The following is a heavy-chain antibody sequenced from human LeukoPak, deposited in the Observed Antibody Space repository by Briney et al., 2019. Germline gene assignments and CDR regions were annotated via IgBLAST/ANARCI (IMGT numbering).Heavy chain of an antibody. CDR2: ISGDGGST. Sequence: GGSLRLSCGASGFTFDDSAMHWVRQAPGKGLEWVSLISGDGGSTYYADSVKGRFTISRDNSKNSLYLQMNSLTTEDTALYYCAKEGIYYYGMDVWGQGTTVTVSS. V-gene: IGHV3-43*02. D-gene: IGHD6-13*01. J-gene: IGHJ6*02. CDR3: AKEGIYYYGMDV. CDR1: GFTFDDSA.